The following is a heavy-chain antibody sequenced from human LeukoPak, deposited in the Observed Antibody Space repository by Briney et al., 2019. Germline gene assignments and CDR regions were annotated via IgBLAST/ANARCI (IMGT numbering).Heavy chain of an antibody. J-gene: IGHJ4*02. CDR3: ARGKSRYSSGWTLGY. V-gene: IGHV4-34*01. CDR1: GGSFSGYY. Sequence: PSETLSLTCAAYGGSFSGYYWSWIRQPPGKGLEWIGEINHSGSTNYNPSLKSRVTISVDTSKNQFSLKLSSVTAADTAVYYCARGKSRYSSGWTLGYWGQGTLVTVSS. D-gene: IGHD6-19*01. CDR2: INHSGST.